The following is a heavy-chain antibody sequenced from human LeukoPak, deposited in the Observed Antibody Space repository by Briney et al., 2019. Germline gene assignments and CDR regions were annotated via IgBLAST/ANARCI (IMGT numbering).Heavy chain of an antibody. D-gene: IGHD1-26*01. Sequence: AGGSVRLSCAASGFTFSSYGMHWVRQAPGKGLEWVAVIWYGGSNKYYADSVKGRFTISRDNSKNTLYLQMNSLRAEDTAVYYCAKEVGKFGGYFDYWGQGTLVTVSS. J-gene: IGHJ4*02. CDR1: GFTFSSYG. V-gene: IGHV3-30*02. CDR3: AKEVGKFGGYFDY. CDR2: IWYGGSNK.